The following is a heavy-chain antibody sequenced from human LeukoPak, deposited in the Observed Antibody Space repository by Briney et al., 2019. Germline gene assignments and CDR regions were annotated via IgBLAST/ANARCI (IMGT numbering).Heavy chain of an antibody. V-gene: IGHV4-39*01. D-gene: IGHD3-22*01. CDR2: IYYTRST. CDR3: ARGVTMIVVVIHDWYFDL. CDR1: GGSISSSSYY. J-gene: IGHJ2*01. Sequence: PSETLSLTCTVSGGSISSSSYYWGWIRQPPGKGLEWIGSIYYTRSTYYNPSLKSRVTISVDTSKNQFSLRLTSVTAADTAVYYCARGVTMIVVVIHDWYFDLWGRGTLVTVSS.